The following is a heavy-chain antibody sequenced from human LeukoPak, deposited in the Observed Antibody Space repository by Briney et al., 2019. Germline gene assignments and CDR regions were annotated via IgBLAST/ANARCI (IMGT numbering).Heavy chain of an antibody. D-gene: IGHD3-22*01. CDR3: ARGDYYDSSGYYNDAFDI. Sequence: SETLSLTCTVSGGSISSYYWSWIRQPAGKGLEWIGRIYTSGSTNYNPSLKSRVTMSVDTSKNQFSLKLSSVTAADTAVYYCARGDYYDSSGYYNDAFDIWGQGTMVTVSS. CDR1: GGSISSYY. V-gene: IGHV4-4*07. J-gene: IGHJ3*02. CDR2: IYTSGST.